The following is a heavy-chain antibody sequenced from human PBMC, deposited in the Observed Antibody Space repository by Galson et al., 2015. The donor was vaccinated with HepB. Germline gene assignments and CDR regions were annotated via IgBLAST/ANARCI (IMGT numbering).Heavy chain of an antibody. V-gene: IGHV1-58*01. D-gene: IGHD1-1*01. CDR1: GFTFTSSA. CDR3: AADLQLGYFDY. CDR2: IVVGSGNT. Sequence: SCKASGFTFTSSAVQWVRQARGQRLEWIGWIVVGSGNTNYAQKFQERVTITRDMSTSTAYMELSSLRSEDTAVYYCAADLQLGYFDYWGQGTLVTVSS. J-gene: IGHJ4*02.